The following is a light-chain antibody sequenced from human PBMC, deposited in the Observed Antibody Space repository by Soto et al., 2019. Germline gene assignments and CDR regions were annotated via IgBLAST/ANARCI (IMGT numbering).Light chain of an antibody. J-gene: IGKJ1*01. Sequence: EVMLTQSPGTLSLSPGERATLSCRASQSVSSNYLSWYQQKSGQAPRLLIYGASNRTTGIPDRFSGSGSGTDFNLTIRRLEPEDFAVYYWQQYDTSPRTFGQVTKVEFK. CDR3: QQYDTSPRT. CDR2: GAS. CDR1: QSVSSNY. V-gene: IGKV3-20*01.